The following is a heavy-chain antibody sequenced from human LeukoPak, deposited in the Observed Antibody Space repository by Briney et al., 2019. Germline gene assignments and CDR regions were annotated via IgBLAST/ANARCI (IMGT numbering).Heavy chain of an antibody. CDR1: GYTFINYG. D-gene: IGHD3-10*01. CDR3: AREYGSGSYTGIDY. Sequence: GASVKVSCKAPGYTFINYGITWVRQAPGQGLEWMGWISAYDSAYNGNTHYAQKLQGRVTMTTDTSTNTGYMELRSLRSDDTAVYYCAREYGSGSYTGIDYWGQGTLVTVSS. V-gene: IGHV1-18*01. CDR2: ISAYDSAYNGNT. J-gene: IGHJ4*02.